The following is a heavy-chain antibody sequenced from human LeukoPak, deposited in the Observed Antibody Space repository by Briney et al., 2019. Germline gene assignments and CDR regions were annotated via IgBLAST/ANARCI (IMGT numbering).Heavy chain of an antibody. Sequence: GGSLRLSCAASGFTFSSYAMHWVRQAPGKGLEWVSGISWNSGSIGYADSVKGRFTISRDNAKNSLYLQMNSLRAEDTALYYCAKEMRDGPPFDYWGQGTLVTVSS. CDR3: AKEMRDGPPFDY. CDR2: ISWNSGSI. V-gene: IGHV3-9*01. D-gene: IGHD5-24*01. CDR1: GFTFSSYA. J-gene: IGHJ4*02.